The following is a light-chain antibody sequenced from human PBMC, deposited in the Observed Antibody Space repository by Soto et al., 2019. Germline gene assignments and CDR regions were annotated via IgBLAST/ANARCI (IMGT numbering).Light chain of an antibody. CDR3: QEYNNWHPIT. Sequence: EKVMTQSPATLSVSPVERATLSCRASQSISSKVAWYQQKPGQAPRLLIYRASTRATGVPARFSGSGSGTEFTLTISSLQSEDFAVYYCQEYNNWHPITFGGGTKVEIK. J-gene: IGKJ4*01. CDR1: QSISSK. V-gene: IGKV3-15*01. CDR2: RAS.